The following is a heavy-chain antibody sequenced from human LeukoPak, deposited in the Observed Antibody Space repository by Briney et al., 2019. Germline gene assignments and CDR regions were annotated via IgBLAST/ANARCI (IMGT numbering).Heavy chain of an antibody. V-gene: IGHV3-9*01. CDR2: INWNSGSI. D-gene: IGHD1-26*01. CDR3: ARPGPATTNSYGMDV. Sequence: PGRSLRLSCAASGFTFDDYAMHWVRQAPGKGLEWVSGINWNSGSIGYADSLKGRFTISRDNAKNSLYLQMTSLRAEDTAVYYCARPGPATTNSYGMDVWGQGTTVTVSS. CDR1: GFTFDDYA. J-gene: IGHJ6*02.